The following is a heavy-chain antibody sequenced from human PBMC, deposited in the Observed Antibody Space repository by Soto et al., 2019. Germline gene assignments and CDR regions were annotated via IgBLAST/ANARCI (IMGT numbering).Heavy chain of an antibody. Sequence: QVQLVQSGAEVKKPGASVKVSCKTSGYTFKDYYIHWVRQAPGLGLEWLGWINPNSGDTHYAQNFQGRVTLAGDISINTTYMHLSSLASGDTAMYYCARDLRGYSNWFHPWGQGTLVTVSS. CDR3: ARDLRGYSNWFHP. D-gene: IGHD3-10*01. CDR2: INPNSGDT. CDR1: GYTFKDYY. J-gene: IGHJ5*02. V-gene: IGHV1-2*02.